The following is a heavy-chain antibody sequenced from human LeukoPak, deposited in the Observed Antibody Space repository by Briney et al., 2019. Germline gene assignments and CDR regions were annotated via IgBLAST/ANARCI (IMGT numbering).Heavy chain of an antibody. CDR2: IIPIFGTA. D-gene: IGHD3-10*01. V-gene: IGHV1-69*13. CDR3: ARTGEYSYYYYYYMDV. J-gene: IGHJ6*03. CDR1: GGTFSSYA. Sequence: SVKVSCNASGGTFSSYAISWVRQAPGQGLEWMGGIIPIFGTANYAQKFQGRVTITADESTSTAYMELSSLRSEDTAVYYCARTGEYSYYYYYYMDVWGKGTTVTVSS.